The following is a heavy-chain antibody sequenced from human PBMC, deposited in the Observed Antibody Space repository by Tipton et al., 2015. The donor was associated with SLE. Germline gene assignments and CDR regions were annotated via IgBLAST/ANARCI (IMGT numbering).Heavy chain of an antibody. CDR2: IYYSGST. J-gene: IGHJ4*02. Sequence: GLVKPSETLSLTCTVSGGSISSYYWSWIRQPPGKGLEWMGYIYYSGSTNYNPSLKSRVTLSGDTSKNQFSLKLSSVTAADTAVYYCARVTIFGVVASFDYWGQGTLVTVSS. D-gene: IGHD3-3*01. CDR3: ARVTIFGVVASFDY. CDR1: GGSISSYY. V-gene: IGHV4-59*12.